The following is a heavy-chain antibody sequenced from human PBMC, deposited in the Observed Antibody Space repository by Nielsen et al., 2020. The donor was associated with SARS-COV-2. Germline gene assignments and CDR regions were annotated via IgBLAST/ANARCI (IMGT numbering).Heavy chain of an antibody. CDR1: GASVNNFH. CDR3: AKYDTHSD. V-gene: IGHV4-4*08. CDR2: SSARGAT. Sequence: SETLSLTCTVSGASVNNFHWTWHRQFPGKGLEWIGCSSARGATRYNPSLKSRVSISIDTSKNQFSLNLMSVTAADSAIYFCAKYDTHSDWGQGTQVIVSS. D-gene: IGHD3-22*01. J-gene: IGHJ4*02.